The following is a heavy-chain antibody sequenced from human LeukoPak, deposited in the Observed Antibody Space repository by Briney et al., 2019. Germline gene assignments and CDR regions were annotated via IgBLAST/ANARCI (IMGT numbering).Heavy chain of an antibody. CDR3: ARALIHRTYYYDSRGYSDAFDI. CDR2: INPNSGGT. Sequence: ASVKVSCKASEYTFTDYYMHWVRQAPGQGLEWIGWINPNSGGTNYAQKVQGRFTMTRDTSISTAYMQLSRRRADDPAVYYCARALIHRTYYYDSRGYSDAFDIWGQGTMVTVSS. CDR1: EYTFTDYY. J-gene: IGHJ3*02. D-gene: IGHD3-22*01. V-gene: IGHV1-2*02.